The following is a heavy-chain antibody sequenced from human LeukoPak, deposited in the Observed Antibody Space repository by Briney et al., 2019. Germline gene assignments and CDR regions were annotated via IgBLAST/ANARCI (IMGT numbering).Heavy chain of an antibody. CDR2: INHSGGS. Sequence: NPSETLSLTCAVYNGSFSGYYWTWIRQSPGKGLEWIGEINHSGGSNLNPSLKSRLSISVDPSKSQFSLKLSSATAADTAVYYCARAPLCCRLDYWGQGGLVTVSA. CDR3: ARAPLCCRLDY. J-gene: IGHJ4*02. CDR1: NGSFSGYY. V-gene: IGHV4-34*01.